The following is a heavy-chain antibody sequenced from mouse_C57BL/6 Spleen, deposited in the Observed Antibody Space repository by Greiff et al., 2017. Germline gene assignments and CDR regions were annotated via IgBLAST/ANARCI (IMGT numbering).Heavy chain of an antibody. J-gene: IGHJ3*01. D-gene: IGHD1-1*01. V-gene: IGHV1-82*01. Sequence: QVQLQQSGPELVKPGASVKISCKASGYAFSSSWMNWVKQRPGKGLEWIGRIYPGDGDTHYNGKFKGKATLTADKSSSTAYLQLSSLTSEDSAVYFCTITTVVDPWFAYWGQGTLVTVSA. CDR2: IYPGDGDT. CDR3: TITTVVDPWFAY. CDR1: GYAFSSSW.